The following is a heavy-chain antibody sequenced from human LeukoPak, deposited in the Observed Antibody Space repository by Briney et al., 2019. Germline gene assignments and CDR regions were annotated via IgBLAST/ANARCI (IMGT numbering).Heavy chain of an antibody. CDR1: GGSFSGDF. Sequence: PSETLSLTCAVYGGSFSGDFWSWIRQPPGKGLEWIGEINHSGSTNYNPSLKSRVTISVDTSKNQFSLKLSSVTAADTAVYYCARVEGLWFGESGFHYYYMDVWGKGTTVTISS. CDR2: INHSGST. J-gene: IGHJ6*03. V-gene: IGHV4-34*01. CDR3: ARVEGLWFGESGFHYYYMDV. D-gene: IGHD3-10*01.